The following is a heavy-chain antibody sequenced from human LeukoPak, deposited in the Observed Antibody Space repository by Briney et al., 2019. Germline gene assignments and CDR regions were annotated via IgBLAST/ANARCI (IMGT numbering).Heavy chain of an antibody. CDR3: ARDQDHDSSGYYRDY. CDR1: GGSISSGGYY. CDR2: IYHSGST. J-gene: IGHJ4*02. V-gene: IGHV4-30-2*01. Sequence: SETLSLTCTVSGGSISSGGYYWSWIRQPPGKGLEWIGFIYHSGSTYYNPSLKSRVTISVDRSKNQFSLKLSSVTAADTAVYYCARDQDHDSSGYYRDYWGQGTLVTVSS. D-gene: IGHD3-22*01.